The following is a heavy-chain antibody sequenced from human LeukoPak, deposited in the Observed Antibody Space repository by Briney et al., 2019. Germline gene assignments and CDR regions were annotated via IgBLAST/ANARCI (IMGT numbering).Heavy chain of an antibody. CDR3: ASYGSGSYVGYMDV. Sequence: PGGSLRLSCAASGFTFSSYWMSWVRQAPGKGLEWVANIKQDGSEKYYVDSVKGRFTISRDNAKNSLYLQMNSLRAEDTAVYYCASYGSGSYVGYMDVWAKGPRSPSP. J-gene: IGHJ6*03. D-gene: IGHD3-10*01. CDR2: IKQDGSEK. V-gene: IGHV3-7*01. CDR1: GFTFSSYW.